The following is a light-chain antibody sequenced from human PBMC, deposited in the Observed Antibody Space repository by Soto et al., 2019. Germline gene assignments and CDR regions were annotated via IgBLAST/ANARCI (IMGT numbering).Light chain of an antibody. J-gene: IGKJ3*01. CDR2: DTS. CDR3: QHYGTSAL. Sequence: EIVLTQYPGTLSLSPGERATLSCRASQSVSSSYLAWYQQKPGQAPRLLIYDTSDRATGIPDRFSASGSGTDFTLTISRLEPEDFAVYYCQHYGTSALFGPGTKVDIK. CDR1: QSVSSSY. V-gene: IGKV3-20*01.